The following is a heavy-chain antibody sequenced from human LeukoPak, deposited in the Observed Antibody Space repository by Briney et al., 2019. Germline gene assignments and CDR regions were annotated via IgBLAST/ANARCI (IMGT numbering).Heavy chain of an antibody. CDR1: GGSISSYY. J-gene: IGHJ3*02. CDR3: ARDTSVITMIVVTDAFDI. D-gene: IGHD3-22*01. Sequence: SETLSLTCTVSGGSISSYYWSWIRQPPGKGLEWIGYIYYSGSTNYNPSLKSRVTISVDTSKNQFSLKLSSVTAADTAVYYCARDTSVITMIVVTDAFDIWGQGTMVTVSS. CDR2: IYYSGST. V-gene: IGHV4-59*12.